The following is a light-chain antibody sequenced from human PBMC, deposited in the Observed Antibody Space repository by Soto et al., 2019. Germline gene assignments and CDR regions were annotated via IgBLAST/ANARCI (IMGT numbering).Light chain of an antibody. CDR1: QGISSY. V-gene: IGKV1-9*01. J-gene: IGKJ4*01. CDR2: AAS. CDR3: QQLNTYPFT. Sequence: DIQLTQSPSFLSASVGDRVTITCRASQGISSYLAWYQQKPGKAPKLLIYAASTLQSGVPSRFSGCESGTEFTLTISSLQPEDFATYYCQQLNTYPFTFGGGTKVEIK.